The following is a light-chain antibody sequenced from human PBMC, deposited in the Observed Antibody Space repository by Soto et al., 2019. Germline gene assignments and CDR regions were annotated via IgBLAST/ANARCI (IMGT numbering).Light chain of an antibody. CDR1: SANVGAGYD. V-gene: IGLV1-40*01. Sequence: QSVVTQPPSVSGAPGQRVTISCTGSSANVGAGYDVHWYQHLPGTAPKLLIYGNSNRPSGVPDRFSGSKSGTSATLGITGLQTGDEVDYYCGTWDATLSPGGVFGTGTKLTVL. CDR2: GNS. CDR3: GTWDATLSPGGV. J-gene: IGLJ1*01.